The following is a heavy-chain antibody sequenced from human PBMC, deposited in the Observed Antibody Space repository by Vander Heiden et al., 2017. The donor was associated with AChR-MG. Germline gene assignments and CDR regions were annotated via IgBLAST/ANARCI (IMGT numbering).Heavy chain of an antibody. V-gene: IGHV3-23*01. J-gene: IGHJ5*02. CDR2: ISGSDGRV. D-gene: IGHD2-15*01. Sequence: EVQLLEAGGCLVRRGGSRSLSRAASGLPLPHSATSWVRQAPGKGLGWVAGISGSDGRVYYADSVKGRFTIARDNSKDTLYLQMHSLTDEDTALYYCAKGVFVVVVVGTQDNCFDAWGQGTLVTVSS. CDR3: AKGVFVVVVVGTQDNCFDA. CDR1: GLPLPHSA.